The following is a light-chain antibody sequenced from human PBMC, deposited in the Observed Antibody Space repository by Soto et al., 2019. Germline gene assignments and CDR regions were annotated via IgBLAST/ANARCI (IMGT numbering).Light chain of an antibody. CDR3: QQSYSTPHT. CDR1: QSISSY. CDR2: AAS. J-gene: IGKJ2*01. Sequence: DIQMTQSPSSLSASVGDRVTITCRASQSISSYLNWYQQKPGKAPKLLIYAASSLQSGVPSKFSGSGCGTDFTLTIRRLPPEDFAKYYCQQSYSTPHTFGQGTKLEIK. V-gene: IGKV1-39*01.